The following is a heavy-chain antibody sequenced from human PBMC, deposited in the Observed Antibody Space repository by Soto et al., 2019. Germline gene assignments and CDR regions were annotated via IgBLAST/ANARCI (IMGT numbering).Heavy chain of an antibody. Sequence: GESLKISCKGSGYSFTKYWISWVRQMPGKGLEWMARIDPSDSYTNYSPSFRGHVTITRDMSTSTAYMELSSLRSEDTAFYYCAAFDPGPMWFDPWGQGTLVTVSS. D-gene: IGHD3-3*02. CDR2: IDPSDSYT. V-gene: IGHV5-10-1*01. J-gene: IGHJ5*02. CDR1: GYSFTKYW. CDR3: AAFDPGPMWFDP.